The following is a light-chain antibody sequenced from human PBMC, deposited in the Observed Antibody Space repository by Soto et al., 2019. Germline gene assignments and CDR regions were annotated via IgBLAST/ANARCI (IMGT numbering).Light chain of an antibody. CDR1: SSDVGGYNY. V-gene: IGLV2-14*01. Sequence: QSVLTQPASVSGSPGQSITISCTGTSSDVGGYNYVSWYQQHPGKAPKLMIYEVSNRPSGVSNRFSGSKSGNTASLTISGLQAEDEADYYCSSYTSSRVFGGGTQLT. J-gene: IGLJ2*01. CDR2: EVS. CDR3: SSYTSSRV.